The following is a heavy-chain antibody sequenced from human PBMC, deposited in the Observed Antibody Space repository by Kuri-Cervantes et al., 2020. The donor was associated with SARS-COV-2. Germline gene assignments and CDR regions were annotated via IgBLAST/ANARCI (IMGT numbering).Heavy chain of an antibody. CDR3: AKDPRSSSWYVFDY. D-gene: IGHD6-13*01. Sequence: GGSLRLSCAASGFTFSSYGMHWVRQAPGKGLEWVAFIRYDGSNKYYADSVKGRFTISRDNSKNTLYLQMNSLRAADTAVYYCAKDPRSSSWYVFDYWGQGTLVTVSS. J-gene: IGHJ4*02. CDR2: IRYDGSNK. CDR1: GFTFSSYG. V-gene: IGHV3-30*02.